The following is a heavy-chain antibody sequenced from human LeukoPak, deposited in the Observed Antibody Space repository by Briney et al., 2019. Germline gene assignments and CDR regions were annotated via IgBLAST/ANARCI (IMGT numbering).Heavy chain of an antibody. CDR1: GGSISSGGYY. CDR3: ARDTPGGFGVDY. D-gene: IGHD3-10*01. CDR2: IYHSGST. V-gene: IGHV4-30-2*01. J-gene: IGHJ4*02. Sequence: TLSLTCTVSGGSISSGGYYWSWIRQPPGKGLEWIGYIYHSGSTYFNPSLKSRVTISVDTSKNQFSLKLSSVTAADTAVYYCARDTPGGFGVDYWGQGTLVTVSS.